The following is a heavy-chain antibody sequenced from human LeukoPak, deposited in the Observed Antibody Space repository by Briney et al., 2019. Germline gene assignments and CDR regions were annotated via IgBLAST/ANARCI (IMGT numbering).Heavy chain of an antibody. CDR2: INPNSGGT. V-gene: IGHV1-2*02. J-gene: IGHJ4*02. Sequence: ASVKVSCKASGYAFTDYYMFWVRQAPGQGLESMGWINPNSGGTNYAQKFQGRVTMTRDTSMSTAYMELSRLTSDDTAVYYCARQVFSSYVFDYWGQGALVTVS. CDR1: GYAFTDYY. CDR3: ARQVFSSYVFDY. D-gene: IGHD6-6*01.